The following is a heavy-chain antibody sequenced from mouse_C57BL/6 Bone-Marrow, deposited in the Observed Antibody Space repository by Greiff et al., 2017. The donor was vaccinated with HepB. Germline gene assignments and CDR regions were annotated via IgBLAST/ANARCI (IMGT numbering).Heavy chain of an antibody. Sequence: QVQLQQPGAELVKPGASVKLSCKASGYTFTSYWMQWVKQRPGQGLEWIGEIDPSASYTNYNQKFKGKATLTVDTSSSTAYMQLSSLTSEDSAVYYCARDSSGYYAMDYWGQGTSVTVSS. J-gene: IGHJ4*01. CDR3: ARDSSGYYAMDY. D-gene: IGHD3-2*02. CDR1: GYTFTSYW. V-gene: IGHV1-50*01. CDR2: IDPSASYT.